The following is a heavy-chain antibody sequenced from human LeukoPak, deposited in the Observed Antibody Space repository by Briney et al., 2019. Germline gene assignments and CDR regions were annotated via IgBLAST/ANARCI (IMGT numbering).Heavy chain of an antibody. Sequence: GGSLRLSCAASTFTFRNYWMSWVRQAPGKGLEWVANIKHDGSEKYYVDSVKGRFTISRDNAKNSLYLQMNSLRAEDTAVYYCARYCSSTSCDDAFDMWGQGTMVTVSS. J-gene: IGHJ3*02. V-gene: IGHV3-7*01. CDR1: TFTFRNYW. CDR3: ARYCSSTSCDDAFDM. CDR2: IKHDGSEK. D-gene: IGHD2-2*01.